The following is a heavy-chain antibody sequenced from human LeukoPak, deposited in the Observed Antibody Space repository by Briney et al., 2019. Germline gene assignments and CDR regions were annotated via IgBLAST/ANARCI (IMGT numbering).Heavy chain of an antibody. Sequence: GASLRLSCAASGFTFSSYAMSWVRQAPGKGLEWVSAIGGSGVSTYYADSVKGRFTISRDYSKNTLYLQMDSLRAEDTAVYYCAKDLYCSSNSCYLFDYWGQGTLVTVSS. D-gene: IGHD2-2*01. J-gene: IGHJ4*02. CDR1: GFTFSSYA. CDR3: AKDLYCSSNSCYLFDY. V-gene: IGHV3-23*01. CDR2: IGGSGVST.